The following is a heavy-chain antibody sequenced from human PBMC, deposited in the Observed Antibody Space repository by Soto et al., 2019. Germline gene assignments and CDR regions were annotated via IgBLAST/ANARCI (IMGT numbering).Heavy chain of an antibody. Sequence: QVQLQESGPGLVKPSDTLSHTCAVSGYSISSSNWWGWIRQPPGKGLGWIGYIYSGSTYYNPSLKSRVTMSVDTSKNQFSLKLSSVTAVDTAVYYCARKNGVLDAFDIWGQGTMVTVSS. J-gene: IGHJ3*02. D-gene: IGHD4-17*01. CDR1: GYSISSSNW. CDR2: IYSGST. CDR3: ARKNGVLDAFDI. V-gene: IGHV4-28*01.